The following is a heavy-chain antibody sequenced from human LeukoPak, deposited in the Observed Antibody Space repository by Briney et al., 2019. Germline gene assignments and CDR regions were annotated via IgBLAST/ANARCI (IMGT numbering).Heavy chain of an antibody. CDR2: VSHIGIHL. J-gene: IGHJ4*02. D-gene: IGHD1-14*01. V-gene: IGHV3-30*18. CDR1: GFIFSGYG. Sequence: VRPGTSLRLSCAASGFIFSGYGIHWVRQAPGKGLEWLAVVSHIGIHLYYAHSVRCRFTISRDNFRNWVFLQMDSLGADDTAVYYWGKDVHPPPREITPGEWGQGTLVVVDS. CDR3: GKDVHPPPREITPGE.